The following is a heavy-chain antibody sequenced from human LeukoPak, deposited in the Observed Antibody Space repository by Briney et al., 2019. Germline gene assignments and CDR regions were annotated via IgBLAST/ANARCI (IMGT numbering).Heavy chain of an antibody. Sequence: SQTLSLTCTVSGGSISSGSYYWSWIRQPAGKGLEWIGRIYTSGSTNYNPSLKSRVTISVDTSKNQFSLKLSSVTAADTAVYYCVRVVSGTWAFDYWGQGTLVTVSS. CDR3: VRVVSGTWAFDY. CDR2: IYTSGST. J-gene: IGHJ4*02. D-gene: IGHD3-16*01. V-gene: IGHV4-61*02. CDR1: GGSISSGSYY.